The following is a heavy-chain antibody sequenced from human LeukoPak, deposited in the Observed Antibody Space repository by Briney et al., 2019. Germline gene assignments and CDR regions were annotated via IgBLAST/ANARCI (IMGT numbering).Heavy chain of an antibody. V-gene: IGHV3-7*01. CDR3: VRGTFDWKGVDF. Sequence: VGSLRLSCAASGFTVSSNYMSWVRQAPGKGLECLAKVSGDRRRTDYAESANGRFAVSRDNARNSLHLDMSSLRADDTAVYYCVRGTFDWKGVDFWGQGSLVTVSS. J-gene: IGHJ4*02. D-gene: IGHD1-1*01. CDR2: VSGDRRRT. CDR1: GFTVSSNY.